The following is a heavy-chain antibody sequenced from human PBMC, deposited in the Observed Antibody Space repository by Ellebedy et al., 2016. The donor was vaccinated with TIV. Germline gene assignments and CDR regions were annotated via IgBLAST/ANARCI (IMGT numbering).Heavy chain of an antibody. CDR1: GFTVSNNY. CDR3: SSSPSQGY. CDR2: IYSGGNT. J-gene: IGHJ4*02. Sequence: GESLKISCAASGFTVSNNYMSWVRQAPGKGLEWVLVIYSGGNTFYAESVKGRFTISRDSSQNTLYLQMDSLIAEDTAVYYCSSSPSQGYWGQGTLVTVSS. V-gene: IGHV3-53*01.